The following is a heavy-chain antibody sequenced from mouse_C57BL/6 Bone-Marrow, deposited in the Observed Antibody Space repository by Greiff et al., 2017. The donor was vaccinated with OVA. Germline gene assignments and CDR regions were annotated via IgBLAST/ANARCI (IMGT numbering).Heavy chain of an antibody. Sequence: EVKLVESGGGLVKPGGSLKLSCAASGFTFSDYGMHWVRQAPEKGLEWVAYISSGSSTIYYADTVKGRFTISRDTAKNTLFLQMTSLRSEDTAMYYCARRLLTAYYYAMDYWGQGTSVTVSS. D-gene: IGHD2-3*01. V-gene: IGHV5-17*01. CDR3: ARRLLTAYYYAMDY. CDR2: ISSGSSTI. J-gene: IGHJ4*01. CDR1: GFTFSDYG.